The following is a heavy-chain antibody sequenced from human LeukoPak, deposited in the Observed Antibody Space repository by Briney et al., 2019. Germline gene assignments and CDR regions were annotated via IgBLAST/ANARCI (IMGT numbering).Heavy chain of an antibody. V-gene: IGHV4-31*03. D-gene: IGHD6-19*01. CDR2: IYYSGST. J-gene: IGHJ4*02. CDR1: GGSISSGGYY. CDR3: ARVRDSSGWSPYYYFDY. Sequence: SETLSLTCTVSGGSISSGGYYWSWIRQHPGKGLEWIGYIYYSGSTYYNPSLKSRVTISVDTSKNQFSLKLSSVTAADTAVYYCARVRDSSGWSPYYYFDYWGQGTLVTVSS.